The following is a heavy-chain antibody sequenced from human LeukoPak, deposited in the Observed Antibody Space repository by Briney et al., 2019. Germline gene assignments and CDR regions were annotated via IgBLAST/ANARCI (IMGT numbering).Heavy chain of an antibody. CDR2: IRPGDTRT. J-gene: IGHJ4*02. CDR1: GYTFTAYY. D-gene: IGHD3-16*01. Sequence: ASLKVSCKASGYTFTAYYIQCVPQAPGQGLEWMGTIRPGDTRTTYAQKFQGRVTMTWDMSTTTGYMELSSLRVEDRAVYYCVRDESGGTYDYWGQGTLVTVSS. CDR3: VRDESGGTYDY. V-gene: IGHV1-46*01.